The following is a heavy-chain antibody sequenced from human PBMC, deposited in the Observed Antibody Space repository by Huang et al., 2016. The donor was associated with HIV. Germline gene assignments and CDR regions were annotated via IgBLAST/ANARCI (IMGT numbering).Heavy chain of an antibody. CDR3: VKERGSSRARSSFDF. J-gene: IGHJ3*01. Sequence: QVRLVESGGGVVQPGASLTLSCSASGFPFSAYGMDWVRQATGKGLEWVSCIRYDGNNDYLRGSVKGRFTIARDNSNNTLYLRMNSLRPEDTAVYYCVKERGSSRARSSFDFWGQGTSVIVSS. CDR1: GFPFSAYG. CDR2: IRYDGNND. D-gene: IGHD6-13*01. V-gene: IGHV3-30*02.